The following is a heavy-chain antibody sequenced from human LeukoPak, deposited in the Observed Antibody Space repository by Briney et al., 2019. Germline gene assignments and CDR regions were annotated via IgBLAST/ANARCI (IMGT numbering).Heavy chain of an antibody. D-gene: IGHD3-10*01. CDR2: IYTSGTT. V-gene: IGHV4-4*07. Sequence: SETLSLTCTVSGGSISSYYWSWIRQPAGKGLEWIGRIYTSGTTNYNPSLKSRLTMSLDTSNNQFSLKLSSVTPADTAVYYCARLGYGSGSYGVWGQGTPVTVSS. CDR1: GGSISSYY. CDR3: ARLGYGSGSYGV. J-gene: IGHJ4*02.